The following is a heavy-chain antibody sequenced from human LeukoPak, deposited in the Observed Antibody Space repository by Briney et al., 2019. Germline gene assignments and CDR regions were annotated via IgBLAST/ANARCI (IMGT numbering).Heavy chain of an antibody. CDR2: VIPIFGTA. D-gene: IGHD3-22*01. CDR1: GGTFSSYA. Sequence: SVKVSCKASGGTFSSYAISWVRQAPGQGLEWMGGVIPIFGTANYAQKFQGRVTITADESTSTAYMELSSLRSEDTAVYYCARAHDDSSGFGVGAFDIWGQGTMVTVSS. CDR3: ARAHDDSSGFGVGAFDI. V-gene: IGHV1-69*13. J-gene: IGHJ3*02.